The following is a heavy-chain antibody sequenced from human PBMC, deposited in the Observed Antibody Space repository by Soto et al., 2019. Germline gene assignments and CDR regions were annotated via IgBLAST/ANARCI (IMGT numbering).Heavy chain of an antibody. CDR3: ARDRGEQQLAYPFDS. D-gene: IGHD6-13*01. CDR1: GFTFSSYA. J-gene: IGHJ4*02. CDR2: ISYDGSNK. V-gene: IGHV3-30-3*01. Sequence: QVQLVESGGGVVQPGRSLRLSCAASGFTFSSYAMHWVRQAPGKGLEWVAVISYDGSNKYYADSVKGRFTISRDNSKNTMYLQMNGLRAEDTAGYYCARDRGEQQLAYPFDSWGQGTLVTVSS.